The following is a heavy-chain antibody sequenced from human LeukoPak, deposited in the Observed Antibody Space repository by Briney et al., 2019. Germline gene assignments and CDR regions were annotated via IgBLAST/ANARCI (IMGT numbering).Heavy chain of an antibody. Sequence: PGGSLRLSCAPSGFTFSSHWVSGVRQAPGKAREGVANIKQDGSEKYYVDFVKGRFTISRDNAKNSLYLQMNSLRAEDTAVYYCARDGDDSSGYYLGIDYWGQGTLVTVSS. V-gene: IGHV3-7*01. CDR3: ARDGDDSSGYYLGIDY. CDR1: GFTFSSHW. D-gene: IGHD3-22*01. CDR2: IKQDGSEK. J-gene: IGHJ4*02.